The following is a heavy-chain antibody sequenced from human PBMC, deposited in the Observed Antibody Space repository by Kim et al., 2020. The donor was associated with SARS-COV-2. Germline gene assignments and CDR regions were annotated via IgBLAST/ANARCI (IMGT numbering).Heavy chain of an antibody. D-gene: IGHD1-26*01. J-gene: IGHJ3*02. Sequence: SETLSLTCTVSGGSISSSSYYWGWIRQPPGKGLEWIGSIYYSGSTYYNPSLKSRVTISVDTSKNQFSLKLSSVTAADTAVYYCARQVRYSGSYPTDAFDIWGQGTMVTVSS. V-gene: IGHV4-39*01. CDR1: GGSISSSSYY. CDR3: ARQVRYSGSYPTDAFDI. CDR2: IYYSGST.